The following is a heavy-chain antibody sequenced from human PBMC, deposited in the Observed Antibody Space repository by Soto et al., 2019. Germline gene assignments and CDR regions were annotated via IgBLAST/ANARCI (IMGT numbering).Heavy chain of an antibody. Sequence: EVQLVESGGGLVKPGGSLRLSCAASGFTFSSYSMNWVRQAPGKGLECVSSISSSSSYIYYADSVKGRFTISRDNAKNSLYLQMNSLRAEDTAVYYCARDRSADDFWSGYYPDAFDIWGQGTMVTVSS. CDR1: GFTFSSYS. J-gene: IGHJ3*02. CDR3: ARDRSADDFWSGYYPDAFDI. V-gene: IGHV3-21*01. CDR2: ISSSSSYI. D-gene: IGHD3-3*01.